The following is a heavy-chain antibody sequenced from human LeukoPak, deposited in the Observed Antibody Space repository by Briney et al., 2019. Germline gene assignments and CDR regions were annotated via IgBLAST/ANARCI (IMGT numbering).Heavy chain of an antibody. V-gene: IGHV1-2*06. J-gene: IGHJ4*02. CDR3: ARDPGVIHGDY. CDR1: GYPFTGYY. CDR2: INPNSGGT. D-gene: IGHD2-21*01. Sequence: ASVKVSCXASGYPFTGYYMHWVRQAPGQGLEWMGRINPNSGGTNYAQKFQGRVTMTRDTSISTAYMELSRLRSDDTAVYYCARDPGVIHGDYWGQGTLVTVSS.